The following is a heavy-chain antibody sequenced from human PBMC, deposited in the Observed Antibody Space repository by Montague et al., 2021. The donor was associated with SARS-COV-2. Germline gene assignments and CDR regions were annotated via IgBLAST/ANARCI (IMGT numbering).Heavy chain of an antibody. CDR2: IDWDXDK. CDR1: GFSLSTSGMR. D-gene: IGHD3-9*01. V-gene: IGHV2-70*04. Sequence: PALVKPTQTLTLPCTFSGFSLSTSGMRASWIRQPPGKALEWLARIDWDXDKFYSTSLKTRLTISKDTSKNPVVLTMTNMDPVDTATYYCARSYYDILTAYYTPFDYWGQGTLVTVSS. CDR3: ARSYYDILTAYYTPFDY. J-gene: IGHJ4*02.